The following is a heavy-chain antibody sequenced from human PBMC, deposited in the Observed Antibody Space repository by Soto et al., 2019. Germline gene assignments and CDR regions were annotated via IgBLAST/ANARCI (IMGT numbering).Heavy chain of an antibody. J-gene: IGHJ5*02. V-gene: IGHV3-21*01. CDR1: GFTFSSYS. Sequence: GGSLRLSCAASGFTFSSYSMNWVRQAPGKVLEWVSSISSSSSYIYYADSVKGRFTISRDNAKNSLYLQMNSLRAEDTAIDYCVRGSCVGLFDPWGQGTMVNVSS. CDR3: VRGSCVGLFDP. D-gene: IGHD1-26*01. CDR2: ISSSSSYI.